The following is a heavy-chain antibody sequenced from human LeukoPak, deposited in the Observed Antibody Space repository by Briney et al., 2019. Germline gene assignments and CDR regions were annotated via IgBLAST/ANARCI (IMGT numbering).Heavy chain of an antibody. CDR3: ARDLSGGWYNYFDY. CDR1: GFTFSSYW. CDR2: IKQDGSEK. J-gene: IGHJ4*02. D-gene: IGHD6-19*01. Sequence: GGSLRLSCAASGFTFSSYWMSWVRQAPGKGLEWVANIKQDGSEKYYVDSVKGRFTISRDNAKNSLYLQMNSLRAEDTAVYYCARDLSGGWYNYFDYWGQGTLVTVSS. V-gene: IGHV3-7*01.